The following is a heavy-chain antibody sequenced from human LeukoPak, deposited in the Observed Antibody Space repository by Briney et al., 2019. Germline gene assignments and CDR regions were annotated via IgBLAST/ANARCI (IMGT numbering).Heavy chain of an antibody. D-gene: IGHD6-19*01. V-gene: IGHV3-48*01. CDR1: GFTFSSYW. CDR2: ISSSGSTI. Sequence: GGSLRLSCAASGFTFSSYWMSWVRQAPGKGLEWVSYISSSGSTIYYADSVKGRFTISRDNAKNSLYLQMNSLRAEDTAVYYCARDELSSGWLFDYWGQGTLVTVSS. J-gene: IGHJ4*02. CDR3: ARDELSSGWLFDY.